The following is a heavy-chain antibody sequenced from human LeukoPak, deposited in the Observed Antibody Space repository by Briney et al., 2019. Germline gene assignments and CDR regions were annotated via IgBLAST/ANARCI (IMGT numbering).Heavy chain of an antibody. CDR3: ASAPVYSGSYYKFDY. Sequence: ASVKVSCKASGYTFTGYYMHWVRQVPGQGLEWMGWINPNSGGTNYAQKFQGRVTMTRDTSISTAYMELSRLRSDDTAVYYCASAPVYSGSYYKFDYWGQGTLVTVSS. CDR1: GYTFTGYY. V-gene: IGHV1-2*02. D-gene: IGHD1-26*01. J-gene: IGHJ4*02. CDR2: INPNSGGT.